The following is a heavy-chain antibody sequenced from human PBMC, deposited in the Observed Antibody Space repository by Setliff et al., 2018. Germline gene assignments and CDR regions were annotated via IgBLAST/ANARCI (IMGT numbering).Heavy chain of an antibody. CDR2: IYHIGNT. Sequence: PSETLSLTCTVSGGSVSPYFWSWIRQPPGKGLEWIGYIYHIGNTNFNPSLKSRVNMSVDTSNNQFVLNLKAVTAADTAVYYCASTPRGGINITTRAGAFDSWGQGTLVTVSS. D-gene: IGHD6-6*01. V-gene: IGHV4-59*02. CDR3: ASTPRGGINITTRAGAFDS. J-gene: IGHJ4*02. CDR1: GGSVSPYF.